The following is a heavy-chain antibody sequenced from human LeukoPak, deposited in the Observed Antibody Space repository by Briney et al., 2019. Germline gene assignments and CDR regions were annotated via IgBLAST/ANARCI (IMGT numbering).Heavy chain of an antibody. CDR2: IFHSGST. D-gene: IGHD3-22*01. CDR3: ASSGNYYETWWEGI. J-gene: IGHJ3*02. Sequence: SETLSLTCTVPGGSISSYYWSWVRQPPGKGLEWIGYIFHSGSTNYNPSLKSRVTISIDTSKNQFSLKLSSVTAADTAVYYCASSGNYYETWWEGIWGQGTMVTVSS. V-gene: IGHV4-59*08. CDR1: GGSISSYY.